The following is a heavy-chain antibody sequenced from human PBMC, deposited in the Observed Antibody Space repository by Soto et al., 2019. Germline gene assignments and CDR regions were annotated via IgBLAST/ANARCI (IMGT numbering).Heavy chain of an antibody. CDR1: GFTFSNYA. Sequence: EVHLLESGGGLVQPGGSLRLSCAASGFTFSNYAMSWVRQAPGNGLEWVSAISGRGGSTYYADSVKGRFTIARDNSKNTLYLQMNSLRADDTAVYYCAKDEVTVTPEVWFDYWGKGTLVAVSS. V-gene: IGHV3-23*01. CDR2: ISGRGGST. D-gene: IGHD4-4*01. CDR3: AKDEVTVTPEVWFDY. J-gene: IGHJ4*02.